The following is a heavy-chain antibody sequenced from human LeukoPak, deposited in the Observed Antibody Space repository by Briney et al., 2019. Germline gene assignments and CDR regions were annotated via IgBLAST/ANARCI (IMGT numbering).Heavy chain of an antibody. V-gene: IGHV3-9*01. CDR1: GFTFDDYA. CDR2: ISWNSGSI. J-gene: IGHJ4*02. CDR3: AKLVGRGSGYFNFVDY. Sequence: GGSLRLSCAASGFTFDDYAMHWVRQAPGKGLEWVSGISWNSGSIGYADSVKGRFTISRDNAKNSLYLQMNSLRAEDTALYYCAKLVGRGSGYFNFVDYWGQGTLVTVSS. D-gene: IGHD5-12*01.